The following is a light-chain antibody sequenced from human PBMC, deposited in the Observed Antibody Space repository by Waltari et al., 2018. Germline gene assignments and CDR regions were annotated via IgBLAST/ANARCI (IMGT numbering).Light chain of an antibody. V-gene: IGLV2-23*03. CDR3: CSYAGSNTFNVV. Sequence: QSALTQPASVSGSPGQSITIPCTGTSSDVGSHNLFSRYQHHPCKAPKFVIYEGSKRPSGVSNRFSGSKSGNTASLTISGLQAEDEGDYYCCSYAGSNTFNVVFGGGTKLTVL. CDR1: SSDVGSHNL. J-gene: IGLJ2*01. CDR2: EGS.